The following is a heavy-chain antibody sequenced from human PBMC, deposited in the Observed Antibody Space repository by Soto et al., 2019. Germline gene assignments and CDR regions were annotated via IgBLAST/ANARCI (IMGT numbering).Heavy chain of an antibody. V-gene: IGHV4-31*03. CDR1: GGSISSGGYY. J-gene: IGHJ4*02. D-gene: IGHD3-3*01. CDR3: ARVTIGVKVNFWPVESSEY. Sequence: SETLSLTCTVSGGSISSGGYYWSWIRQHPGKGLEWIGYIYYSGSTYYNPSLKSRVTISVDTSKNQFSLKLGSVTAADTAVYYCARVTIGVKVNFWPVESSEYWGQGTLVTVS. CDR2: IYYSGST.